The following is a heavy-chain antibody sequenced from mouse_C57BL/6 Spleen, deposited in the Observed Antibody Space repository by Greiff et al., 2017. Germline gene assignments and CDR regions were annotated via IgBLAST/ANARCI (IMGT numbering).Heavy chain of an antibody. CDR1: GFTFSSYG. CDR3: ASPNYFGSSYWYFDV. Sequence: EVQLVESGGDLVKPGGSLKLSCAASGFTFSSYGMSWVRQTPDKRLEWVATISSGGSYTYYPDSVKGRFTISRDNAKNTLYLQMGRLKTEDTAMYYCASPNYFGSSYWYFDVWGTGTTVTGAS. CDR2: ISSGGSYT. D-gene: IGHD1-1*01. V-gene: IGHV5-6*01. J-gene: IGHJ1*03.